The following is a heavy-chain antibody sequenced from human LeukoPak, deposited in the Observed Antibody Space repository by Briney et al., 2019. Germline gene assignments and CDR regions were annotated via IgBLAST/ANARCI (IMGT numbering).Heavy chain of an antibody. Sequence: GESLKISCKGFGYSFTTFWIGWVRQMPGKCLEWMGIIYPGDSDTRYSPSFQGQVTISADKSINTPDLQWSSLKRSDTALHYRARGFCNIDNGENWFDPGGEGTLVT. CDR1: GYSFTTFW. CDR2: IYPGDSDT. CDR3: ARGFCNIDNGENWFDP. V-gene: IGHV5-51*01. D-gene: IGHD2/OR15-2a*01. J-gene: IGHJ5*02.